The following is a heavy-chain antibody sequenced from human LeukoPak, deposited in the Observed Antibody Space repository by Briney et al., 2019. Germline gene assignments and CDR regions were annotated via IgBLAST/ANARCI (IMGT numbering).Heavy chain of an antibody. CDR3: ARGVGYSYGSGAFDI. D-gene: IGHD5-18*01. Sequence: GGSLRLSCAASGFTFSSYAMSWVRQAPGKGLEWVSYISSSGSTIYYADSVKGRFTISRDNAKNSLYLQMNSLRAEDTAVYYCARGVGYSYGSGAFDIWGQGTMVTVSS. CDR1: GFTFSSYA. J-gene: IGHJ3*02. CDR2: ISSSGSTI. V-gene: IGHV3-48*04.